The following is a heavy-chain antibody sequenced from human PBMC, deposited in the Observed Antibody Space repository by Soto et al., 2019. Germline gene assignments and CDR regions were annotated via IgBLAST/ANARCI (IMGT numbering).Heavy chain of an antibody. Sequence: EVQLAESGGGLVQRGGSLRLSCAASGFSVSSNYMSWVRQAPGKGLEWVSVIYDGGSTYYADSVKGRFTISRDSFKNTLYLQMDSLRVEDTAVYYCEGTNLEAFDIWGQGTMVTVSS. V-gene: IGHV3-66*01. J-gene: IGHJ3*02. CDR3: EGTNLEAFDI. D-gene: IGHD2-8*01. CDR1: GFSVSSNY. CDR2: IYDGGST.